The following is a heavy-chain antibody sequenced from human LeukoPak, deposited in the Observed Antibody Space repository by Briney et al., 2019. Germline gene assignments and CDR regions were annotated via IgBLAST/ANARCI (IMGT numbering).Heavy chain of an antibody. D-gene: IGHD2-15*01. CDR1: GGSISSDY. CDR2: IYYSGST. Sequence: SETLSLTCTVSGGSISSDYWSWIRQPPGKGLEWIGYIYYSGSTSYNPSLKSRVTISVDTSKKQFSLKLNSVTAADTAVYYCARAQSYCSGGSCWGGWFDPWGQGTLVTVSS. CDR3: ARAQSYCSGGSCWGGWFDP. V-gene: IGHV4-59*01. J-gene: IGHJ5*02.